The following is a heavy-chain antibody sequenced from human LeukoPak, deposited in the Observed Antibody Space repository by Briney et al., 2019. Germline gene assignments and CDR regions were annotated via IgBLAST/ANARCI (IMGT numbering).Heavy chain of an antibody. V-gene: IGHV3-7*05. Sequence: GGSLRLSCAASGFTFSNAWMSWVRQAPGKGLEWVANIKQDGSEKYYVDSVKGRFTISRDNAKNSLYLQMNSLRAEDTALYYCARDQAAGATALDYWGQGTLVIVSS. CDR1: GFTFSNAW. CDR2: IKQDGSEK. CDR3: ARDQAAGATALDY. D-gene: IGHD6-13*01. J-gene: IGHJ4*02.